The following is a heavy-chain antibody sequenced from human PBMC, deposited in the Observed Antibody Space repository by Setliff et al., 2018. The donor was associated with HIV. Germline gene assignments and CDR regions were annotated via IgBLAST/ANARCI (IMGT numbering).Heavy chain of an antibody. CDR2: IYYSGST. Sequence: SETLSLTCTVSGGSISSYYWSWIRQPPGKGLEWIGYIYYSGSTKYNPSLKSRVTISADTSKNQFSLKLSSVTAADTAVYYCARGPYCSGGSCYSVWYFDFWGQGTRVTVSS. CDR3: ARGPYCSGGSCYSVWYFDF. V-gene: IGHV4-59*01. J-gene: IGHJ4*02. CDR1: GGSISSYY. D-gene: IGHD2-15*01.